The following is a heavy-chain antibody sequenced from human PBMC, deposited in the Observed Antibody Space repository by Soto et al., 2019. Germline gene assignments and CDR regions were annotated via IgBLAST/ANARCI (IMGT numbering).Heavy chain of an antibody. CDR1: GGTFSSYA. CDR2: IIPIFGTA. Sequence: SVKVSCKASGGTFSSYAISWVRQAPGQGLEWMGGIIPIFGTANYAQKFQGRVTITADESTSTAYMELSSLRSEDTAVYYCARVKGKQQLNRFDYWGQGTLVTVSS. J-gene: IGHJ4*02. V-gene: IGHV1-69*13. CDR3: ARVKGKQQLNRFDY. D-gene: IGHD6-13*01.